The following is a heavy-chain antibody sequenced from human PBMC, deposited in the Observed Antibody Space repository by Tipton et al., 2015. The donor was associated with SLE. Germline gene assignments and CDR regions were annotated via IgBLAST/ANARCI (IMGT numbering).Heavy chain of an antibody. Sequence: QLVQSGGALVKPGGSLRLSCAASGFTFDDYAMHWVRQVPGKGLEWVSGITWNSGSIDYADSVKGRFTISRDNAKNSLYLQMNSLRAEDTALHYCAKDANSWFQDYYYMDVWGKGTTVTVSS. V-gene: IGHV3-9*01. J-gene: IGHJ6*03. CDR3: AKDANSWFQDYYYMDV. CDR2: ITWNSGSI. D-gene: IGHD6-13*01. CDR1: GFTFDDYA.